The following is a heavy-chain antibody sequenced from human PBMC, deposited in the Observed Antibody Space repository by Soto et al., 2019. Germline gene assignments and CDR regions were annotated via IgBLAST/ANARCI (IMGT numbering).Heavy chain of an antibody. CDR3: ARGAFLYSRGAYYDH. D-gene: IGHD4-4*01. CDR1: GFTFRTYA. J-gene: IGHJ4*02. CDR2: ISYTRANQ. V-gene: IGHV3-30-3*01. Sequence: QVRLVESGGGAVQPGDSLRLSCVASGFTFRTYALHWVRKAPGRGLEWVAFISYTRANQYYADSVKGRFTVSRDNSKNIASLQMNSLKPEDSAVYYCARGAFLYSRGAYYDHWGQGPLVTVSS.